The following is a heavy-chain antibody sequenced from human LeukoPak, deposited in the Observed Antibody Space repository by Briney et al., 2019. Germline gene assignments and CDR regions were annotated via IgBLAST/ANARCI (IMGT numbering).Heavy chain of an antibody. Sequence: SETLSLTCTVSGGSISINSYYWGWIRQPPGKGLKWIGNIYYSGTTYYNPSLKSRVTISVDTSKNQFSLKLSSVTAADTAVYYCARADYSSTWSHDYYYMDVWGKGTTVTVSS. J-gene: IGHJ6*03. V-gene: IGHV4-39*07. D-gene: IGHD6-13*01. CDR1: GGSISINSYY. CDR2: IYYSGTT. CDR3: ARADYSSTWSHDYYYMDV.